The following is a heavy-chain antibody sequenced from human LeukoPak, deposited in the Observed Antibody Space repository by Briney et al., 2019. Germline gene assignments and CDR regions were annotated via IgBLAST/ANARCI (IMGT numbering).Heavy chain of an antibody. D-gene: IGHD4-11*01. V-gene: IGHV3-66*01. CDR2: IYSGGST. CDR1: GFTVSSNY. CDR3: ARDRFDYSFDY. J-gene: IGHJ4*02. Sequence: GGSLRLSCAASGFTVSSNYMSWVRQAPGKGLEWVSVIYSGGSTYYADSVKGRFTISRDNSKNTLYLQMNSLRAEDTAVYYCARDRFDYSFDYWGLGTLVTVSS.